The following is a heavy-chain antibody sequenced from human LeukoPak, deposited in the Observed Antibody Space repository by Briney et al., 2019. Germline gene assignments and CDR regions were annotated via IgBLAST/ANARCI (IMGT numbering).Heavy chain of an antibody. V-gene: IGHV3-74*01. CDR3: ARAAYNSGPDY. J-gene: IGHJ4*02. CDR2: IHSDGSGA. CDR1: GFTFSSYW. Sequence: PGGSLRLSCAASGFTFSSYWMNWVRQAPGKGLVCVSHIHSDGSGANYADSVKGRFTISRDNAKNTLYPQMDSLRAEDTAVYYCARAAYNSGPDYWGQGTLVTVSS. D-gene: IGHD6-19*01.